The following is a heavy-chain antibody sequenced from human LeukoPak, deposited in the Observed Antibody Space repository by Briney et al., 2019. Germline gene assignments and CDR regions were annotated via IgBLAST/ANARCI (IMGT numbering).Heavy chain of an antibody. CDR2: INLNNDDT. D-gene: IGHD3-22*01. CDR1: GYTFTGYY. Sequence: ASVKVSGKASGYTFTGYYMHWVRQAPGQGLEWMGWINLNNDDTNYAQKFQGWVTMTRDTSISTAYMELSRLRSDDTAVYYCARGYYYDSSGYYQLDYWGQGTLVTVSS. CDR3: ARGYYYDSSGYYQLDY. V-gene: IGHV1-2*04. J-gene: IGHJ4*02.